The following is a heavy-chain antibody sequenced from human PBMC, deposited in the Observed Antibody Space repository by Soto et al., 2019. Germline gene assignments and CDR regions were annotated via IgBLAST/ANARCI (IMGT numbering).Heavy chain of an antibody. CDR2: INHSGST. CDR3: ARARPLVGAVIYGH. D-gene: IGHD1-26*01. V-gene: IGHV4-34*01. Sequence: PSVTLSLTCAVYGGSFSGYYWSWIRQPPGKGLEWIGEINHSGSTNYNPSLKSRVTISVDTSKNQFSLKLSSVTAADTAVYYCARARPLVGAVIYGHWGQGTLVTVSS. CDR1: GGSFSGYY. J-gene: IGHJ4*02.